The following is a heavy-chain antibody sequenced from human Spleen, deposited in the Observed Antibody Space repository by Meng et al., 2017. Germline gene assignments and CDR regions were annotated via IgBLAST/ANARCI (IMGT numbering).Heavy chain of an antibody. J-gene: IGHJ4*02. Sequence: ASVKVSCKASGYTFTSYDINWVRQATGQGLEWMGWINPNSGGTNYAQKFQGRVTMTRDTSISTAYMELSRLRSDDTAVYYCARGIYSGYDSSRWLDYWGQGTLVTVSS. D-gene: IGHD5-12*01. CDR2: INPNSGGT. CDR3: ARGIYSGYDSSRWLDY. V-gene: IGHV1-2*02. CDR1: GYTFTSYD.